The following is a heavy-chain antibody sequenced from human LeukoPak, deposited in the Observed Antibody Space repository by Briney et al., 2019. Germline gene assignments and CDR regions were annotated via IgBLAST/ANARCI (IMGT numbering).Heavy chain of an antibody. Sequence: GGSLRLSCAASGFTFSSYSMNWVRQAPGKGLEWVSSISSSSYIYYADSVKGRFTISRDNAKNSLYLQMNSLRAEDTAVYYCARDSGVYVWGSYRYPFDYWGQGTLVTVSS. CDR2: ISSSSYI. CDR1: GFTFSSYS. CDR3: ARDSGVYVWGSYRYPFDY. D-gene: IGHD3-16*02. J-gene: IGHJ4*02. V-gene: IGHV3-21*01.